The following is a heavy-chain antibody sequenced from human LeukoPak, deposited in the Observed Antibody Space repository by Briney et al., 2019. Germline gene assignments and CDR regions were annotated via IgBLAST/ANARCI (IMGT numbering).Heavy chain of an antibody. CDR2: ISGSGGST. Sequence: AGGSLRLSCAASGFTFSSYWMSWVRQAPGKGLEWVSAISGSGGSTYYADSVKGRFTISRDNSKNTLYLQMNSLRAEDTAVYYCAKDRVQQLEPYFDYWGQGTLVTVSS. J-gene: IGHJ4*02. V-gene: IGHV3-23*01. CDR3: AKDRVQQLEPYFDY. CDR1: GFTFSSYW. D-gene: IGHD6-13*01.